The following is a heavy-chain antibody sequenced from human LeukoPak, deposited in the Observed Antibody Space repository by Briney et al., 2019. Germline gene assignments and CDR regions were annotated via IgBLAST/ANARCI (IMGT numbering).Heavy chain of an antibody. CDR3: ARTIFGVVGVDY. V-gene: IGHV3-7*01. J-gene: IGHJ4*02. D-gene: IGHD3-3*01. Sequence: PGGSLRLSCAASGFTFSNYWMTWVRQTPGKGLEWVANIKPDGTEKHYVDSVKGRFTISRDNAKNSLYLQMNSLRAEDTAVYYCARTIFGVVGVDYWGQGTLVTVSS. CDR2: IKPDGTEK. CDR1: GFTFSNYW.